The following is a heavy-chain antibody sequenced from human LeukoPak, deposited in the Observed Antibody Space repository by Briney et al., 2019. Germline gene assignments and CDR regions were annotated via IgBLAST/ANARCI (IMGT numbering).Heavy chain of an antibody. J-gene: IGHJ6*03. CDR2: IIPIFGTA. V-gene: IGHV1-69*13. CDR1: GGTFSSYA. Sequence: SVKVSCKASGGTFSSYAISWVRQAPGQGLEWMGGIIPIFGTANYAQKFQGRVTITADESTSTAYMELSSLRSDDTAVYYCARDGHYYMDVWGKGTTVTVSS. CDR3: ARDGHYYMDV.